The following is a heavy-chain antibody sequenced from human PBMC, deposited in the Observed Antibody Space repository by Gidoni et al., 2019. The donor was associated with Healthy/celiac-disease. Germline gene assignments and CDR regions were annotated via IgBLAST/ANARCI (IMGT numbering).Heavy chain of an antibody. CDR2: IYYSGST. CDR1: GGSISRGDYY. CDR3: ASQPLRELWPLFDY. Sequence: QVQLQESGPGLVKPSQTLSLACTVSGGSISRGDYYWSWIRQPPGKGLEWIGYIYYSGSTYYNPSLKSRVTISVDTSKNQFSLKLSSVTAADTAVYYCASQPLRELWPLFDYWGQGTLVTVSS. D-gene: IGHD1-26*01. J-gene: IGHJ4*02. V-gene: IGHV4-30-4*01.